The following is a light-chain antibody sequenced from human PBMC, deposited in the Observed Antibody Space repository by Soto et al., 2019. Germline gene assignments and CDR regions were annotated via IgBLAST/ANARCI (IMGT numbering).Light chain of an antibody. CDR2: DVT. CDR1: SSDVGDYNY. V-gene: IGLV2-14*01. CDR3: SSYRSSSTLSV. J-gene: IGLJ1*01. Sequence: QSALTQPASVSGSPGQSITISCIGTSSDVGDYNYVSWYQQHPGKAPKLMIYDVTNRPSGVSNRFSGSKSGNTASLTISGLQAEDEADYYCSSYRSSSTLSVFGTGTQLTVL.